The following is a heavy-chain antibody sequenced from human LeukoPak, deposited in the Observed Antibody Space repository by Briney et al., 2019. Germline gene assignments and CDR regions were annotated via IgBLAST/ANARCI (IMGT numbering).Heavy chain of an antibody. CDR2: INSDGSST. Sequence: GGSLRLSCAASGFTFSSYWMHWVRQAPGKGLVWVSRINSDGSSTSYADSVKRRFTIPRDNAKNTLYLQTNSLRAEDTAVYYCARGPTIFEDYGEGAFDIWGQGTMVTVSS. CDR3: ARGPTIFEDYGEGAFDI. J-gene: IGHJ3*02. CDR1: GFTFSSYW. D-gene: IGHD3-3*01. V-gene: IGHV3-74*01.